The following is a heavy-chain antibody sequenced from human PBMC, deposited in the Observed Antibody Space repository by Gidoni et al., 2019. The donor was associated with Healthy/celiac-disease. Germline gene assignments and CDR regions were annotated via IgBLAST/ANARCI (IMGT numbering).Heavy chain of an antibody. CDR1: GFTFSSYA. J-gene: IGHJ4*02. V-gene: IGHV3-30-3*01. D-gene: IGHD3-16*01. CDR3: ARDFGAGYYYFGY. CDR2: ISYDGSNK. Sequence: SGFTFSSYAMHWVRQAPGKGLEWVAVISYDGSNKYYADSVKGRFTISRDNSKNTLYLQMNSLRAEDTAVYYCARDFGAGYYYFGYWGQGTLVTVSS.